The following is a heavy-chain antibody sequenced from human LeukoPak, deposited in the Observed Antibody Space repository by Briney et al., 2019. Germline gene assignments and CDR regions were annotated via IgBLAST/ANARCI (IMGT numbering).Heavy chain of an antibody. CDR1: GYTFTSYG. V-gene: IGHV1-18*01. J-gene: IGHJ4*02. CDR3: ARALRYFDWLLHTPFDY. D-gene: IGHD3-9*01. CDR2: ISGYNGNR. Sequence: ASVKVSCKASGYTFTSYGISWVRQAPGQGLEWMGWISGYNGNRNFAQKLQGRVTMTTDTSTSTAYMELRSLRSEDTAVYYCARALRYFDWLLHTPFDYWGQGTLVTVSS.